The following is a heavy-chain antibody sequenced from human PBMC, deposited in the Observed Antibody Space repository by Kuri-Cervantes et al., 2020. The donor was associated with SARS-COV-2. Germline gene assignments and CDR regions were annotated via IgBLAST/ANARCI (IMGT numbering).Heavy chain of an antibody. CDR3: AAADSTYWYSPEYSDY. CDR2: IIPIMGTE. J-gene: IGHJ4*02. Sequence: SVKVSCKASGGTFSSNAISWVRQAPGQGLEWMGRIIPIMGTEKFAQKFQGRVTISVDKSTTTAYMELSSLRSEDTAMYYCAAADSTYWYSPEYSDYWGQGTLVTVSS. V-gene: IGHV1-69*04. D-gene: IGHD6-13*01. CDR1: GGTFSSNA.